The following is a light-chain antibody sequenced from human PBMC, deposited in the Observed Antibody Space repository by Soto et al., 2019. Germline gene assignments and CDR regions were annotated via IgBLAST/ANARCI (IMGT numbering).Light chain of an antibody. CDR2: EVS. Sequence: QSVLTQPASVSGSPEQSITISCTGTSNDVGRYNLVSWYQHHPGKAPKVMIYEVSKRPSGVPDRFSGSKSGNTASLTVSGLQAEDEADYYCSSFAGISTVFGTGTKLTVL. J-gene: IGLJ1*01. V-gene: IGLV2-14*02. CDR1: SNDVGRYNL. CDR3: SSFAGISTV.